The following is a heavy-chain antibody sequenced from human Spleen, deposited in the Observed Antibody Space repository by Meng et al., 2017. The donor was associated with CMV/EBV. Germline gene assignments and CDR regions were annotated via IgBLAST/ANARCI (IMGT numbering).Heavy chain of an antibody. J-gene: IGHJ4*02. D-gene: IGHD6-13*01. CDR1: GGSFSGYY. Sequence: SETLSLTCAVYGGSFSGYYWSWIRQPPGKGLEWIGESNHSGSTNYNPSLKSRVTISVDTSKNQFSLKLSSVTAADTAVYYCARGVAAGGFDYWGQGTLVTVSS. CDR3: ARGVAAGGFDY. V-gene: IGHV4-34*01. CDR2: SNHSGST.